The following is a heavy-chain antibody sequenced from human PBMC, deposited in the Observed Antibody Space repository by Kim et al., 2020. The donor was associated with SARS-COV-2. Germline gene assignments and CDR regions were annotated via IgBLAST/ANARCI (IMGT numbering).Heavy chain of an antibody. V-gene: IGHV3-23*01. CDR3: AKAVAANYYFDY. Sequence: GGSLRLSCAASGFTFSSYALRLVRPSPGTCLECVSAISFSGGSTYYADSVKGRFTISRDNSKNTLYLQMNSLRAEDTAVYYCAKAVAANYYFDYWGQGTLVTVSS. D-gene: IGHD6-19*01. J-gene: IGHJ4*02. CDR2: ISFSGGST. CDR1: GFTFSSYA.